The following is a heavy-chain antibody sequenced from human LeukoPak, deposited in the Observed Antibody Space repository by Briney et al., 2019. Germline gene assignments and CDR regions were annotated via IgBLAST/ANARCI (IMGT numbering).Heavy chain of an antibody. CDR1: GGSFSGYY. V-gene: IGHV4-34*01. CDR3: ARFGGYGPNFDY. CDR2: ISHSGST. Sequence: SETLSLTCAVYGGSFSGYYWSRIRQPPGKGLEWIGEISHSGSTNYNPSLKSRVTISVDTSKNQFSLKLSSVTAADTAVYYCARFGGYGPNFDYWGQGTLVTVSS. D-gene: IGHD4/OR15-4a*01. J-gene: IGHJ4*02.